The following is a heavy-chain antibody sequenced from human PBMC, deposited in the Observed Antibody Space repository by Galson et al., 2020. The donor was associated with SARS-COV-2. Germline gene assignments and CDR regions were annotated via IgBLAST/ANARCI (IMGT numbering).Heavy chain of an antibody. J-gene: IGHJ5*02. D-gene: IGHD3-3*01. CDR2: IYYIGST. Sequence: SEPLSLTCTVSGCSVSSGSYYWSWILQPPGKGLEWIWYIYYIGSTNYNPSLKSRVTISVDTSKSQFSLKLSSVTAADTAVYYCARVHRRITIFGVVIPGTGWFDPWGQGTLVTVSS. CDR3: ARVHRRITIFGVVIPGTGWFDP. CDR1: GCSVSSGSYY. V-gene: IGHV4-61*01.